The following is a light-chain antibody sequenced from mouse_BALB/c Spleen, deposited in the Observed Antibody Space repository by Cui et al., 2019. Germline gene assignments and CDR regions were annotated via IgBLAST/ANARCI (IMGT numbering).Light chain of an antibody. CDR1: QDINTY. CDR2: DKS. J-gene: IGKJ1*01. CDR3: LQYEYLWT. V-gene: IGKV19-93*01. Sequence: DIQMTQSPSSLSASLGGKVTITLKASQDINTYIACYHRNPGKGPKLLIHDKSTLQPGIPSRFSGSGSGRYYSFIISNLEPEDIATYYCLQYEYLWTFGGGTKLEIK.